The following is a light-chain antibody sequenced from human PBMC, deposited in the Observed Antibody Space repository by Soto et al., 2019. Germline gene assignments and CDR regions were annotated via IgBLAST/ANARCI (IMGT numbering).Light chain of an antibody. CDR1: SRDVGAYDY. CDR2: YVD. V-gene: IGLV2-14*03. CDR3: CSYADGSIYF. J-gene: IGLJ1*01. Sequence: QSALTQPASVSGSPGQSITISCTGTSRDVGAYDYVSWYLQYPDKAPPLLIYYVDHQLSGFSSRFSGSKSGNTSSLAISGPQAEDEGDYYCCSYADGSIYFFGTGTKLTVL.